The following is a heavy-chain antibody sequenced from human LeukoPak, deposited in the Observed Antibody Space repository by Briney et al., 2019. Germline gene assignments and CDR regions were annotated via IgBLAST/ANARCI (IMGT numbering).Heavy chain of an antibody. CDR2: IYPADSDN. CDR1: GYIFTNYW. V-gene: IGHV5-51*01. D-gene: IGHD6-19*01. CDR3: AGPPAVAGHDASDF. Sequence: GESLKISRWGSGYIFTNYWIALVRPMPGKGPELRLIIYPADSDNRFSRFLQGPVTIPHDQFLSTAYLQWSSLKASDTAMYYCAGPPAVAGHDASDFWGRGRMVTVSS. J-gene: IGHJ3*01.